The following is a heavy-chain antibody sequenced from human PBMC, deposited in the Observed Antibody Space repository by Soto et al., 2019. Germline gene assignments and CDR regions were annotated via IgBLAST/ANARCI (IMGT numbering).Heavy chain of an antibody. V-gene: IGHV4-34*01. CDR1: GGSFSGYY. CDR3: ARIPPITPSYYNGMDV. CDR2: INHSGST. J-gene: IGHJ6*02. Sequence: SETLSLTCAVYGGSFSGYYWSWIRQPPGKGLEWIGEINHSGSTNYNPSLKSRVTISVDTSKNQFSLKLSSVTAADTAVYYCARIPPITPSYYNGMDVSGQGTTVTVS. D-gene: IGHD1-20*01.